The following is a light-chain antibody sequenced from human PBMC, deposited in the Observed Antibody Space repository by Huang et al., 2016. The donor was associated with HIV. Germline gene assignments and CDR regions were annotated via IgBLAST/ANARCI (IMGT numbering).Light chain of an antibody. J-gene: IGKJ1*01. CDR2: GAS. CDR1: QSVSNN. Sequence: EIVMTQSPVTLSVSPGESATLSCKASQSVSNNLAWYQQKPGQAPRLLLYGASTRATCIPARVSGSGSGTEFNLTISSLESEDFAVYYCQQYNNWPPWTFGQGTKVEIK. CDR3: QQYNNWPPWT. V-gene: IGKV3-15*01.